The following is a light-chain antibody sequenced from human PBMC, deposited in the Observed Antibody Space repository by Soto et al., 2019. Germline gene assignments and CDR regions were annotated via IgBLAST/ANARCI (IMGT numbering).Light chain of an antibody. CDR3: QQSDSIPFT. CDR2: DAS. CDR1: QNIGNY. Sequence: DIQMTQSPSSLSASVGDRVALTCRASQNIGNYLSWYAQKPGKAPKLLIYDASSLQSGVPSRFSGSGSGTHFTLTISSLQPEDFATYYCQQSDSIPFTFGQGTKLEMK. V-gene: IGKV1-39*01. J-gene: IGKJ2*01.